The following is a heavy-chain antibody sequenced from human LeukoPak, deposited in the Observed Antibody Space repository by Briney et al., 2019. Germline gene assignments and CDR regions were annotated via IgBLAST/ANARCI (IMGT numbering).Heavy chain of an antibody. V-gene: IGHV1-24*01. D-gene: IGHD1-26*01. CDR3: ARVRWELLRFLPRYYFDY. J-gene: IGHJ4*02. CDR1: GYTLTELS. Sequence: ASVKVSCKVSGYTLTELSMHWVRQAPGKGLEWMGGFDPEDGETIYAQKFQGRVTMTEDTSTDTAYMELSSLRAEDTAVYYCARVRWELLRFLPRYYFDYWGQGTLVTVSS. CDR2: FDPEDGET.